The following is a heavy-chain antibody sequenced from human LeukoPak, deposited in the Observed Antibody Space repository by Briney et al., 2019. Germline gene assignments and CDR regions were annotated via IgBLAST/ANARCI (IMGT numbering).Heavy chain of an antibody. J-gene: IGHJ4*02. CDR1: GFTFSSYA. CDR3: ARDHFNYDILTGHDR. V-gene: IGHV3-23*01. Sequence: GGSLRLSCAASGFTFSSYATSWVRQAPGKGLEWVSAISGSGGSTYYADSVKGRFTISRDNSKNTLYLQMNSLRAEDTAVYYCARDHFNYDILTGHDRWGQGTLVTVSS. D-gene: IGHD3-9*01. CDR2: ISGSGGST.